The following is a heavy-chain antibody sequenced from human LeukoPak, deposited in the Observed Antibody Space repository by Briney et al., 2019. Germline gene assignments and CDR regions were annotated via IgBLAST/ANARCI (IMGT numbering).Heavy chain of an antibody. V-gene: IGHV4-34*01. CDR1: GGSFSGYY. CDR3: ASYGGNSVYDS. J-gene: IGHJ4*02. D-gene: IGHD4-23*01. Sequence: SETLSLTCAVYGGSFSGYYWSWIRQPPGKGLEWIGEINHSGSTNYNPSLKSRVTISVDTSKNQFSLMLSSVTAADTAVYYCASYGGNSVYDSWGQGTLVTVSS. CDR2: INHSGST.